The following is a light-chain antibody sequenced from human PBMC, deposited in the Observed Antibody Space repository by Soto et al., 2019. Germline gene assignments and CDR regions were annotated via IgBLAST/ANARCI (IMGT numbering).Light chain of an antibody. Sequence: SVLPRGPGTLSLSAGERATLSCSASQSVSSRYLAWYQQKPGQAPRLLMYGASSRATGIPDRFSGIGSGTDFTLTFSRLETEDFAVYYGQQSGSSPKTFGQGTKVDI. CDR3: QQSGSSPKT. J-gene: IGKJ1*01. CDR2: GAS. CDR1: QSVSSRY. V-gene: IGKV3-20*01.